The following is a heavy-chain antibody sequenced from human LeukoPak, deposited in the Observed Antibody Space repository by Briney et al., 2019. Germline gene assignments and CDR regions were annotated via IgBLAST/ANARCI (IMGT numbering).Heavy chain of an antibody. CDR3: ASCRGYYYMDV. CDR1: EFTFSSYW. CDR2: IKQDGSEK. J-gene: IGHJ6*03. Sequence: PGGSLRLSCAASEFTFSSYWMSWVRQAPGKGLEWVANIKQDGSEKYYVDSVKGRFTISRDNAKNSLYLQMNSLRAEDTAVYYCASCRGYYYMDVWGKGTTVTVSS. V-gene: IGHV3-7*01.